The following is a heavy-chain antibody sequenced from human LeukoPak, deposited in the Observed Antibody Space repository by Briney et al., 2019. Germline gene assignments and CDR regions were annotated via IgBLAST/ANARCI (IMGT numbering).Heavy chain of an antibody. V-gene: IGHV4-59*08. CDR2: IYYLGST. J-gene: IGHJ4*02. CDR1: KGSMSHYY. Sequence: SGTLSLNCTVSKGSMSHYYWSWIRQPPGKRLEWIGYIYYLGSTNYNPSLTSRVTISVDTSKNQFSLKLTSVTAADTAVYYCARRGAGFFDYWGQGALVTVSS. CDR3: ARRGAGFFDY. D-gene: IGHD1-26*01.